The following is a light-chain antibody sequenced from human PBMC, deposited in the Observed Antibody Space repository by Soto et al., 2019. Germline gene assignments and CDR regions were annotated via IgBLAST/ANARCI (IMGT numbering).Light chain of an antibody. CDR3: QQYCGLPPCT. CDR2: HAS. J-gene: IGKJ5*01. Sequence: QMTKSNSSLSAPIGDRVTITCQSSQIITNNLGWYQQKPGQAPSLLIYHASKLAKGVTARFSGSGSGTDFSFIITSLQREDLATYYCQQYCGLPPCTFGQGTLLEVK. V-gene: IGKV1-33*01. CDR1: QIITNN.